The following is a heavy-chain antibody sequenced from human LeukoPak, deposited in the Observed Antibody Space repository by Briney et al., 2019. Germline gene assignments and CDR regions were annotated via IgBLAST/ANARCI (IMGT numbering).Heavy chain of an antibody. CDR2: IWYDGSNK. J-gene: IGHJ4*02. D-gene: IGHD2-2*02. Sequence: SGGSLRLSCAASGFTFSSYGMHWVRQAPGKGLEWVAVIWYDGSNKYYADSVKGRFTISRDNSKNTLYLQMNSLRAEDTAVYYCARGYGVPAAILDYWGRGTLVTVSS. CDR3: ARGYGVPAAILDY. V-gene: IGHV3-33*01. CDR1: GFTFSSYG.